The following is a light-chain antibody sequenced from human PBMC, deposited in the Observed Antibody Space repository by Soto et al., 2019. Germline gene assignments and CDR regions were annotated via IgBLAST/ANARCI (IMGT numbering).Light chain of an antibody. CDR1: SSDVGGYNY. CDR2: EVS. V-gene: IGLV2-14*01. CDR3: SSYTSSSTLV. J-gene: IGLJ1*01. Sequence: QSVLSRTASVSGSPGQSITISCTGTSSDVGGYNYVSWYQQHPGKAPKLMIYEVSNRPSGVSNRFSGSKSGNTASLTISGLQAEDEADYYCSSYTSSSTLVFGTGTKVTVL.